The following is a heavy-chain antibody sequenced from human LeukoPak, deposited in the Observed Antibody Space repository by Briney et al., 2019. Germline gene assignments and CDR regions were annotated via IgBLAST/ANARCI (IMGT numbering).Heavy chain of an antibody. CDR3: AREPTRPGTQFDY. J-gene: IGHJ4*02. CDR2: ISYDGSNK. CDR1: GFTFSSYA. D-gene: IGHD1-7*01. Sequence: GGSLRLSCAASGFTFSSYAMHWVRQAPGKGLEWVAVISYDGSNKYYADSVKGRFTISRDNSKNTLYLQMNSLRAEDTAVYYCAREPTRPGTQFDYWGQGTLVTVSS. V-gene: IGHV3-30-3*01.